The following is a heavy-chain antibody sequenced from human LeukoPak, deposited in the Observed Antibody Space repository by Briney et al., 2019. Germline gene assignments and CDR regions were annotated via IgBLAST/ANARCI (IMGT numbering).Heavy chain of an antibody. D-gene: IGHD5-18*01. Sequence: GRFLRLSCAASGFTFSSYAMSWVRQAPGKGLEWVSAISGSGGSTYYADSVKGRFTISRDNSKNTLYLQMNSLRAEDTAVYYCAKGGYSYGYAYWGQGTLVTVSS. CDR3: AKGGYSYGYAY. J-gene: IGHJ4*02. CDR1: GFTFSSYA. V-gene: IGHV3-23*01. CDR2: ISGSGGST.